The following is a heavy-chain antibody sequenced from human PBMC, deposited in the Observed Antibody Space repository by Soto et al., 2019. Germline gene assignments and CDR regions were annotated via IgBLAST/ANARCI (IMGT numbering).Heavy chain of an antibody. V-gene: IGHV4-39*01. CDR1: GGSISSSSYY. J-gene: IGHJ6*02. Sequence: SETLSLTCTVSGGSISSSSYYWGWIRQPPGKGLEWIGSIYYSGSTYYNPSLKSRVTISVDTSKNQFSLKLSSVTAADTAVYYCASGRASGGSPPLWYYYYYGMDVWGQGTTVTVSS. CDR2: IYYSGST. CDR3: ASGRASGGSPPLWYYYYYGMDV. D-gene: IGHD2-15*01.